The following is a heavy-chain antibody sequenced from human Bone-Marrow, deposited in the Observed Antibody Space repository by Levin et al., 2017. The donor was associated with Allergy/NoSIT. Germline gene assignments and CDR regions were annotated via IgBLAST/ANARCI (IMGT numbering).Heavy chain of an antibody. CDR1: GFIFSRYP. D-gene: IGHD3-3*01. Sequence: GESLKISCAASGFIFSRYPMSWLRQASGKGLEWVSGISGAGGSTYYADSVKGRFTISRDASTNTLYLQLNSLRAEDTAVYYCAKALESFRGSFDSWGQGTLVTVSS. J-gene: IGHJ4*02. V-gene: IGHV3-23*01. CDR3: AKALESFRGSFDS. CDR2: ISGAGGST.